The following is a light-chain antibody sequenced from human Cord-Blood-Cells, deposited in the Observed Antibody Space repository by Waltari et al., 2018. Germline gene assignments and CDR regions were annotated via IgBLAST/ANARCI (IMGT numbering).Light chain of an antibody. V-gene: IGKV4-1*01. CDR3: QQYYSTPLT. J-gene: IGKJ3*01. CDR2: WPS. Sequence: IVMNQHTDSLAVSLGERATINCKSSPSVLYSYNNKNYLACYQQKPAQPRKLLIYWPSNRESGVADRFSGSGSGTDFTLTVSSGQAADVAVYYCQQYYSTPLTFGPGTKVDFK. CDR1: PSVLYSYNNKNY.